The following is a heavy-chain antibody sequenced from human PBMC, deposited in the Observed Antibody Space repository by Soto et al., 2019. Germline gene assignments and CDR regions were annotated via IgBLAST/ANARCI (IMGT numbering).Heavy chain of an antibody. V-gene: IGHV4-59*08. Sequence: SETLSLTCTVSGGSISSYYWSWIRQPPGKGLEWIGYIYYSGSTNYNPSLKSRVTISVDTSKNQFSLKLSSVTAADTAVYYCARHYGDYQKRGLLVAFDIWGQGTMVTVSS. CDR2: IYYSGST. CDR3: ARHYGDYQKRGLLVAFDI. CDR1: GGSISSYY. D-gene: IGHD4-17*01. J-gene: IGHJ3*02.